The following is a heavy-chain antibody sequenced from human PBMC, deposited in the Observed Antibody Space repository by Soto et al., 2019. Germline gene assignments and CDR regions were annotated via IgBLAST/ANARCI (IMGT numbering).Heavy chain of an antibody. J-gene: IGHJ6*02. V-gene: IGHV1-69*06. CDR2: IIPIFGTA. Sequence: QVQLVQSGAEVKKPGSSVKVSCKASGGTFSSYAISWVRQAPGQGREWMGGIIPIFGTANYAQKFQGRVTITADKSTSTAYMELSRLRSEDTAVYYCERAHGDDVSYHYYYYGMDDWGQGTTVPDSS. D-gene: IGHD4-17*01. CDR3: ERAHGDDVSYHYYYYGMDD. CDR1: GGTFSSYA.